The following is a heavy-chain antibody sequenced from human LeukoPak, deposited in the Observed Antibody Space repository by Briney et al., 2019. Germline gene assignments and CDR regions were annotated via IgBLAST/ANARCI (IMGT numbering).Heavy chain of an antibody. CDR3: ARDTAAAGTTYFDY. CDR2: INPNSGGT. J-gene: IGHJ4*02. CDR1: GYTFTGYY. V-gene: IGHV1-2*04. Sequence: ASVKVSCKASGYTFTGYYMHWVRQAPGQGLEWMGWINPNSGGTNYAQKFQGWVTMTRDTSISTAYMELSRLRSDDTAVYYCARDTAAAGTTYFDYWGQGTLVTVSP. D-gene: IGHD6-13*01.